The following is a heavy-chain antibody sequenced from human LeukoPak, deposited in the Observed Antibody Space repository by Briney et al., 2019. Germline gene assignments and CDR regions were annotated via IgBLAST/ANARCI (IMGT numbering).Heavy chain of an antibody. V-gene: IGHV3-30*02. CDR2: IRYDGSNK. D-gene: IGHD4-17*01. CDR1: GFTFSSYG. CDR3: ARGPNYGDSFPNWYFDL. Sequence: GGSLRLSCAASGFTFSSYGMNWVRQAPGKGLEGVAFIRYDGSNKYYADSVKGRFTFSRDNSKNTLYLQMNSLRAEDTAVYYCARGPNYGDSFPNWYFDLWGRGTLVTVSS. J-gene: IGHJ2*01.